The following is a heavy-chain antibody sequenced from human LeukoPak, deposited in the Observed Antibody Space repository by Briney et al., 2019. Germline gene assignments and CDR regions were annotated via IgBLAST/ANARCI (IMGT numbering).Heavy chain of an antibody. CDR1: GFTFTTYP. V-gene: IGHV3-64D*06. CDR2: ISSDGGST. CDR3: VKRASANYYYDY. D-gene: IGHD4/OR15-4a*01. Sequence: GGSLRLSCSASGFTFTTYPMHWVRQAPGKGLEYVSSISSDGGSTYYADSVRSRFTISRDNSKNTLYLQMSSLRAEDTAVYYCVKRASANYYYDYWGQGTLVTVSS. J-gene: IGHJ4*02.